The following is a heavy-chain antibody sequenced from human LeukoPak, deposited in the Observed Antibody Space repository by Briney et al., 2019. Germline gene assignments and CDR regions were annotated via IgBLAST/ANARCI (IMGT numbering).Heavy chain of an antibody. D-gene: IGHD2-21*02. V-gene: IGHV1-3*01. J-gene: IGHJ6*02. CDR1: GYTFTSYA. CDR3: ATRPGGVVTAFFPDLYGMDV. Sequence: ASVKVSCKASGYTFTSYAMHWVRQAPGQRLEWMGWINAGNGNTKYSQKFQGRVTITRDTSASTAYMELSSLRSEDTAVYYCATRPGGVVTAFFPDLYGMDVWGQGTTVTVSS. CDR2: INAGNGNT.